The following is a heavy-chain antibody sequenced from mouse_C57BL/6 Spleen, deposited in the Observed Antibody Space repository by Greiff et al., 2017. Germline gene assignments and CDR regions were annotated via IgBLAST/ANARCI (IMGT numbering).Heavy chain of an antibody. CDR3: ARDYDYDGYFDY. CDR2: ISYDGSN. CDR1: GYSITSGYY. Sequence: EVKLVESGPGLVKPSQSLSLTCSVTGYSITSGYYWNWIRQFPGNKLEWMGYISYDGSNNYNPSLKNRISITRDTSKNQFFLKLNSVTTEDTATYYCARDYDYDGYFDYWGQGTTLTVSS. J-gene: IGHJ2*01. V-gene: IGHV3-6*01. D-gene: IGHD2-4*01.